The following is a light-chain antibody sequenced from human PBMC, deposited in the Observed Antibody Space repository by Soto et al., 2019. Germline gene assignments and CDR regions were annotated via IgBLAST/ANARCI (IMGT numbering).Light chain of an antibody. V-gene: IGKV3-20*01. CDR1: QSVSSY. J-gene: IGKJ1*01. CDR2: GAS. Sequence: MLFTQSPGTLCLSPGEGATLSCRASQSVSSYFAWYQQKPGKAPRLLIHGASSRATGIPDRLSGSGAGTDFTLTIRRLAPEDFAVYYCQQYGSSWTFGQGTKVDIK. CDR3: QQYGSSWT.